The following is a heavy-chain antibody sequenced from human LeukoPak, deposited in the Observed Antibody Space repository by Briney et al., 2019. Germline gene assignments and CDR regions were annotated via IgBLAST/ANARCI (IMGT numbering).Heavy chain of an antibody. D-gene: IGHD2-15*01. Sequence: PSETLSLTCTVSGGSISSYYWGWIRQPAGTGLEWIGRIYPSGSTTYSRTLKSRGTMSVATSKNQFALKLSSATAADTAVYYCARGHCSGGSCSRRTPDYYYNGMDVWGQGTTVTVSS. J-gene: IGHJ6*02. V-gene: IGHV4-4*07. CDR1: GGSISSYY. CDR2: IYPSGST. CDR3: ARGHCSGGSCSRRTPDYYYNGMDV.